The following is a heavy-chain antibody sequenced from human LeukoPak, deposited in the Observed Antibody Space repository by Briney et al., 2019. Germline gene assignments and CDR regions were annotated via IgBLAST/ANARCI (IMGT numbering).Heavy chain of an antibody. CDR3: ARGGGYCSSSSCFDWFDP. J-gene: IGHJ5*02. V-gene: IGHV4-34*01. CDR1: GGSFSGYY. Sequence: PSETLSLTCAVYGGSFSGYYWSWIRQPPGKGLEWIGEINHSGSTNYNPSLKSRVTISVDTSKNQFSLKLSSVTDADTAVYYCARGGGYCSSSSCFDWFDPWGQGTLVTVSS. CDR2: INHSGST. D-gene: IGHD2-2*01.